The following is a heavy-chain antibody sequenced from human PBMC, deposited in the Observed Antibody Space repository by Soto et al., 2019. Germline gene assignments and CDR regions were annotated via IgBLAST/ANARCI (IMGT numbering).Heavy chain of an antibody. CDR3: ARLPSVVVVAATHRGYGMDV. CDR1: GGTFSTYT. V-gene: IGHV1-69*02. Sequence: SVKVSCKASGGTFSTYTISWVRQAPGQGLEWMGRIIPILGVANYAQKFQGRVTITADESTSTAYMELSSLRSEDTAVYYCARLPSVVVVAATHRGYGMDVWGQGTTVTVSS. J-gene: IGHJ6*02. D-gene: IGHD2-15*01. CDR2: IIPILGVA.